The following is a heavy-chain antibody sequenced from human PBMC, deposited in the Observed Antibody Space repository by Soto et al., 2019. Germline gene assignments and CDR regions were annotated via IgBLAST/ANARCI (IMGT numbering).Heavy chain of an antibody. CDR2: ISAYNGNT. Sequence: QVQLVQSGAEVKKPGASVKVSCKASGYTFTSYGISWVRQAPGQGLEWMGWISAYNGNTNYAQKLQGRVTMTPDTATSTAYMELRSLRSDDTAVYYCASRADSFFPGAFDIWGQGTMVTVSS. D-gene: IGHD2-21*01. V-gene: IGHV1-18*01. CDR1: GYTFTSYG. J-gene: IGHJ3*02. CDR3: ASRADSFFPGAFDI.